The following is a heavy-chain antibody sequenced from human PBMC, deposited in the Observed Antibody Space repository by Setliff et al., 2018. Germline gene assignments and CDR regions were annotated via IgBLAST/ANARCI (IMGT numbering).Heavy chain of an antibody. CDR3: FGAGTCSY. J-gene: IGHJ4*02. CDR2: IIGVGGGT. D-gene: IGHD3-10*01. V-gene: IGHV3-23*01. Sequence: GGSLRLSCAASGFTFSNYAMSWVRQAPGKGLEWVSTIIGVGGGTYFTDSVKGRFTISRDNSRNTLYLQMNNLRIEDTAVYYCFGAGTCSYWGQGTLVTVSS. CDR1: GFTFSNYA.